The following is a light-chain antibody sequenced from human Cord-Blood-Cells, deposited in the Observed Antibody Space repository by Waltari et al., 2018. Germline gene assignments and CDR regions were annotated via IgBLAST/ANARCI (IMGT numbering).Light chain of an antibody. V-gene: IGKV1-8*01. J-gene: IGKJ1*01. Sequence: AIRLTQSTSSFTASTGASVTITCRAGQGISSYLAWYQQKPVKAPKLLIYAASTLQTGVASRDSDGGYETDFTLTISLLQSEDLATYYFQHYYSYPRIFCQRNKVEIK. CDR3: QHYYSYPRI. CDR1: QGISSY. CDR2: AAS.